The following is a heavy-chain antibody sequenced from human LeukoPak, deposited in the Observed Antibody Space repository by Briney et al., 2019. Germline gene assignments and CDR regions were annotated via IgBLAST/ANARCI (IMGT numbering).Heavy chain of an antibody. Sequence: ASVKVSCKASGYTFTGYYMHWVRQAPGQELEWMGWINPNSGGTNYAQKFQGRVTMTRDTSISTAYMELSRLRSDDTAVYYCASQPYDYVWGSYRPYFDYWGQGTLVTVSS. J-gene: IGHJ4*02. D-gene: IGHD3-16*02. CDR3: ASQPYDYVWGSYRPYFDY. CDR1: GYTFTGYY. CDR2: INPNSGGT. V-gene: IGHV1-2*02.